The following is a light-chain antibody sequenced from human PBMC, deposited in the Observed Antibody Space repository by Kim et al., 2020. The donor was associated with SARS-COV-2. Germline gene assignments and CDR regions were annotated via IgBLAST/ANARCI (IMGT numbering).Light chain of an antibody. CDR1: RSDVGAYKF. J-gene: IGLJ3*02. CDR3: SAYTITSTIV. CDR2: DVS. V-gene: IGLV2-14*03. Sequence: QSALTQPASVSGSPGQSITMSCTGTRSDVGAYKFVSWFQQHPNKAPKLLIYDVSERPSGVSDRFSGSRSGNTASLTISGLQAEDEANYYCSAYTITSTIVFGGGTQLTVL.